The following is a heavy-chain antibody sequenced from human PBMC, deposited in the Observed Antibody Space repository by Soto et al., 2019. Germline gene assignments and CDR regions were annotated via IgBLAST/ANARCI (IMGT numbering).Heavy chain of an antibody. D-gene: IGHD4-4*01. V-gene: IGHV3-15*07. J-gene: IGHJ4*02. CDR1: GLTLTDAL. Sequence: EVQLVESGGGLVKPGESLRLSCTASGLTLTDALMKWVRQAPGKGLEWVGRLKSKTNGGTADYAAPVRGRFTILSDDPKNMLYLQMNSLKTEDTAVYYCAYYSNGRAVHFDSWGQGTLVTVSS. CDR2: LKSKTNGGTA. CDR3: AYYSNGRAVHFDS.